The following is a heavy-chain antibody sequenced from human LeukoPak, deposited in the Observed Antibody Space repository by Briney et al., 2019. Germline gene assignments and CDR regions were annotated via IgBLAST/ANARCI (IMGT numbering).Heavy chain of an antibody. CDR3: ARGPAANSGNYYAGDY. D-gene: IGHD1-26*01. CDR1: GYTFTSYY. CDR2: INPSGGST. J-gene: IGHJ4*02. V-gene: IGHV1-46*01. Sequence: GASVKVSCKASGYTFTSYYMHWVRQAPGQGLEWMGIINPSGGSTSYEQKFQGRVTMTRYMSTSTVYMELSSLKSEDSAAYYCARGPAANSGNYYAGDYWGQGTLVTVSS.